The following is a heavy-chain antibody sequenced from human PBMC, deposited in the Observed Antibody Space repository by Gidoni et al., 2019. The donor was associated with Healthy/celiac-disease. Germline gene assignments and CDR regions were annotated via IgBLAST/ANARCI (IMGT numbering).Heavy chain of an antibody. CDR2: INSDGSST. V-gene: IGHV3-74*01. J-gene: IGHJ6*02. D-gene: IGHD2-15*01. Sequence: EVQLVESGGGLVQPGGSLRLSFGASGFPFGSYWMHWVRQGPGKGLVWVSRINSDGSSTSYADSVKGRFTISRDNAKNTLYLQMNSLRAEDTAVYYCARAGGNGDYYYYGMDVWGQGTTVTVSS. CDR3: ARAGGNGDYYYYGMDV. CDR1: GFPFGSYW.